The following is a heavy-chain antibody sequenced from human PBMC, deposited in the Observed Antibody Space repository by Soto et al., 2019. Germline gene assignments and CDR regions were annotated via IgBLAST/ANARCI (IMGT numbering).Heavy chain of an antibody. CDR2: ISSTTNYI. Sequence: PGGSLRLSCASSGFTFTRYSMNWVRQAPGKGLEWVSSISSTTNYIYYGDSMKGRFTISRDNAKNSLYLEMNGLRAEDTAVYYCARDQRFLEGVRMDVWAQRSPDTV. J-gene: IGHJ6*02. D-gene: IGHD3-3*01. CDR3: ARDQRFLEGVRMDV. V-gene: IGHV3-21*06. CDR1: GFTFTRYS.